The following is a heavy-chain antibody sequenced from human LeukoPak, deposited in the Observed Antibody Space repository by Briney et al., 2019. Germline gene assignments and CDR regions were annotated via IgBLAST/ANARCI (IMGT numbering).Heavy chain of an antibody. CDR3: ATYSTGFDI. V-gene: IGHV4-34*01. D-gene: IGHD6-19*01. J-gene: IGHJ3*02. CDR1: GGSFSDYY. Sequence: SDTLSFTCAVYGGSFSDYYWTWIRQPPGKGLEWIREINHRGSTHYNPSLKSRVTISVDTSKKQFSLKLSSVTAADTAVYYCATYSTGFDIWGQGTVVTVSS. CDR2: INHRGST.